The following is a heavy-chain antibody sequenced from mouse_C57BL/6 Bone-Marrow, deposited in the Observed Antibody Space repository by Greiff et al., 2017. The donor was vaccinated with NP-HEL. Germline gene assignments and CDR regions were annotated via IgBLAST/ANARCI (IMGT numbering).Heavy chain of an antibody. Sequence: EVKLQQSGPELVKPGASVKISCKASGYTFTDYYMNWVKQSHGKSLEWIGDINPNNGGTSYNQKFKGKATLTVDKSSSTAYMELRSLTSEDSAVYYCASCYDGYFYYAMDYWGQGTSVTVSS. J-gene: IGHJ4*01. CDR1: GYTFTDYY. V-gene: IGHV1-26*01. D-gene: IGHD2-3*01. CDR2: INPNNGGT. CDR3: ASCYDGYFYYAMDY.